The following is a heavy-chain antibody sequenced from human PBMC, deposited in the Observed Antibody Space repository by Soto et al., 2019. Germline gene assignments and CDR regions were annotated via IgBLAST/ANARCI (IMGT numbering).Heavy chain of an antibody. D-gene: IGHD2-21*01. CDR3: ARGRGEFDA. CDR2: IYRTGST. CDR1: GGSFTSNNW. J-gene: IGHJ5*02. Sequence: SETLSLTCAVSGGSFTSNNWWTWVRQPPGQGLEWIGEIYRTGSTNYNPSLKSRITISLDKSENQLSLNLRSVSAADTAVYYCARGRGEFDAWGQGTPVTVSS. V-gene: IGHV4-4*02.